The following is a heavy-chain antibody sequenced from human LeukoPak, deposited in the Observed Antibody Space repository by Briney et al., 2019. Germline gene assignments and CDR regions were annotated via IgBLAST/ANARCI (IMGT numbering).Heavy chain of an antibody. Sequence: GASVRVSCTASGYPFTGYYIHWVRQAPGQGLEWMGWINPNSGGTNYAQKFQGRVTMTSDTSITTAYMDLSRLTSDDTAVYYCAREISDYASAYWGQGTLVTVSS. CDR2: INPNSGGT. V-gene: IGHV1-2*02. J-gene: IGHJ4*02. CDR3: AREISDYASAY. D-gene: IGHD4-17*01. CDR1: GYPFTGYY.